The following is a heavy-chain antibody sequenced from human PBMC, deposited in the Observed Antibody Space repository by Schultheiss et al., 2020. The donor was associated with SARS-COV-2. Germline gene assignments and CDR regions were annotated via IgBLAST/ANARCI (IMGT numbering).Heavy chain of an antibody. Sequence: SVKVSCKASGGTFSSYAISWVRQAPGQGLEWMGGIIPIFGTANYAQKFQGRVTITADESTSTAYMQLSSLRSEDTAVYYCARDRYDFWSGYVSYWYFDLWGRGTLVTVSS. D-gene: IGHD3-3*01. CDR2: IIPIFGTA. CDR3: ARDRYDFWSGYVSYWYFDL. J-gene: IGHJ2*01. V-gene: IGHV1-69*13. CDR1: GGTFSSYA.